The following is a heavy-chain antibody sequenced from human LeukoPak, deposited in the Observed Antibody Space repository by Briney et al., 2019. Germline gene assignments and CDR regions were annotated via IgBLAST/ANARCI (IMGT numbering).Heavy chain of an antibody. J-gene: IGHJ4*02. CDR1: GYTFTSYY. V-gene: IGHV1-46*01. Sequence: ASVKVSCKASGYTFTSYYMHWVRQAPGQGLEWMGIINPSGGSTSYAQKFQGRVTITADKSTSTAYMELSSLRSEDTAVYYCARAGYYYDSSGIPGLGYWGQGTLVTVSS. CDR3: ARAGYYYDSSGIPGLGY. CDR2: INPSGGST. D-gene: IGHD3-22*01.